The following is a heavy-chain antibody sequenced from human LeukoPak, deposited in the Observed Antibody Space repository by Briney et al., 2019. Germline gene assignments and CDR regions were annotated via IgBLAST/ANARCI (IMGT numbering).Heavy chain of an antibody. J-gene: IGHJ4*02. CDR2: ISGGGGST. V-gene: IGHV3-23*01. D-gene: IGHD3-22*01. CDR3: AKDSYYYDSSSYYVN. CDR1: GFTFSSYA. Sequence: GGSLRLSCAASGFTFSSYAMSWVRQAPGKGLEWVSTISGGGGSTYYSDSVEGRFTISRDNSKNTLYLQMTSLRAEDTAVYYCAKDSYYYDSSSYYVNWGQGTLVTVSS.